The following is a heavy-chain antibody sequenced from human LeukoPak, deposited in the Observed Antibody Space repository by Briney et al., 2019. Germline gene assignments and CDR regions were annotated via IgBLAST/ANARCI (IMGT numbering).Heavy chain of an antibody. Sequence: GGSLRLSCTASGFAFGGYAMSWVRQAPGKGLEWVSSISGGSEDTYYAGSVKGRFTISRDNLKNTLYLQMDGLRAEDTAVYYCAKNRGHCVDGVCHNYYYMDVWGRGTTVTVSS. V-gene: IGHV3-23*01. CDR1: GFAFGGYA. D-gene: IGHD2-8*02. J-gene: IGHJ6*03. CDR2: ISGGSEDT. CDR3: AKNRGHCVDGVCHNYYYMDV.